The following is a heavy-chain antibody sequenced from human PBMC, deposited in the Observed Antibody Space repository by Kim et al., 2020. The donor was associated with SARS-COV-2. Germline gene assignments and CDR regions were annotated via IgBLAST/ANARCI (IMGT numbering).Heavy chain of an antibody. D-gene: IGHD1-26*01. J-gene: IGHJ3*02. V-gene: IGHV3-23*01. CDR3: AKIKSGSDGAFDI. Sequence: YAAYRKDRLTITRDNTKNTLYLQMNSLRAEDTAVYYCAKIKSGSDGAFDIWGQGTMVTVSS.